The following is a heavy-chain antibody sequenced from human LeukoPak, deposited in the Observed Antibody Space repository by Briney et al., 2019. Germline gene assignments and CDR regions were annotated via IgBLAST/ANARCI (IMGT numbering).Heavy chain of an antibody. Sequence: GASVKVSCKAFGYTFTSYVITWVRQAPGQGLEWMGWISAYNGNTDYADNFQGRVIVTTDTSTSTAYMELRGLRSDDTAVYYCARDSSSVTPSGMDVWGQGTTVAVSS. D-gene: IGHD3-22*01. CDR3: ARDSSSVTPSGMDV. CDR1: GYTFTSYV. V-gene: IGHV1-18*01. CDR2: ISAYNGNT. J-gene: IGHJ6*02.